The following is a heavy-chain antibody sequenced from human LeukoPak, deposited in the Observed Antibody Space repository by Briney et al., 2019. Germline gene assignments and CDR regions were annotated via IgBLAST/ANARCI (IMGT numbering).Heavy chain of an antibody. CDR3: ARVRRLLGYYFDY. V-gene: IGHV4-39*07. CDR1: GGPISSSSCY. J-gene: IGHJ4*02. Sequence: SETLSLTCTVSGGPISSSSCYWGWIRQPPGKGLEWIGSIYYSGSTYYNPSLKSRITISVDTSKNQFSLKLSSVTAADTAVYYCARVRRLLGYYFDYWGQGTLVTVSS. CDR2: IYYSGST.